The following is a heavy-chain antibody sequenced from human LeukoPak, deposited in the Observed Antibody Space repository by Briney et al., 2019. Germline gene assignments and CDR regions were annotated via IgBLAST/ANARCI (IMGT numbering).Heavy chain of an antibody. CDR1: GFTFSSYG. CDR2: ISYDGSNR. CDR3: ANAPSYSSSWYSPDY. Sequence: RGSLRLSCAASGFTFSSYGMHWVRQPPGKGLEWVAVISYDGSNRYYADSVKGRFTISRDNSKNTLYLQMNSLRGDDTAVYYCANAPSYSSSWYSPDYWGQGTLVTVSS. V-gene: IGHV3-30*18. D-gene: IGHD6-13*01. J-gene: IGHJ4*02.